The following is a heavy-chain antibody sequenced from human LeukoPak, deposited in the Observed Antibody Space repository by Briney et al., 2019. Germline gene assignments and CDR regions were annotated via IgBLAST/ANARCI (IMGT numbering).Heavy chain of an antibody. CDR2: ISAYNGNT. Sequence: ASVKVSCKASGYTFTSYGISWVRQAPGQGLEWIGWISAYNGNTNYAQKLECRVTMNTDTSKSTAHLEVRSLRSDDTAVYYCARVQVLPATMIVVVIPRHDYWGQGNLVTVSS. J-gene: IGHJ4*02. CDR1: GYTFTSYG. D-gene: IGHD3-22*01. V-gene: IGHV1-18*01. CDR3: ARVQVLPATMIVVVIPRHDY.